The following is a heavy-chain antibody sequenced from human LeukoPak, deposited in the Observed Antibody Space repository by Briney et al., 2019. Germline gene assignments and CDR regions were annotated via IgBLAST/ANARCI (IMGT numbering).Heavy chain of an antibody. CDR3: ARSPLWTMVRGVPFDY. D-gene: IGHD3-10*01. CDR2: INHSGST. Sequence: SETLSLTCAVYGGSFSGYYWSWIRQPPGKGLEWIGEINHSGSTNYNPSLKSRVTISVDTSKNQFSLKLSSVTAADTAVHYCARSPLWTMVRGVPFDYWGQGTLVTVSS. V-gene: IGHV4-34*01. CDR1: GGSFSGYY. J-gene: IGHJ4*02.